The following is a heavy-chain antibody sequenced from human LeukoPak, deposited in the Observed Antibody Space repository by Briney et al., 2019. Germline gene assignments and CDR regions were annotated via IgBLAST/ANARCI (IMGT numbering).Heavy chain of an antibody. Sequence: GGSLRLSCAASGFTFNSYAMNWVRQAPGKGLEWISYISSSNSTIYYADSVKGRFTISRDNVKNLLFLQMNSLRAEDTAVYYCVRQPDSARYGFDYWGQGSLVTVSS. D-gene: IGHD1-26*01. CDR3: VRQPDSARYGFDY. CDR2: ISSSNSTI. J-gene: IGHJ4*02. CDR1: GFTFNSYA. V-gene: IGHV3-48*01.